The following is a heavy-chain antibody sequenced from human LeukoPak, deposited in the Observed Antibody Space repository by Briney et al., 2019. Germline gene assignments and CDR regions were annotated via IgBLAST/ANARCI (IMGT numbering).Heavy chain of an antibody. D-gene: IGHD5-24*01. J-gene: IGHJ3*02. V-gene: IGHV3-23*01. Sequence: GGSVRLSCAASGFTFSSYAMSWVRQAPGKGLEWVSAISGSGGSTYYADSVKGRFTISRDNSKNTLYLQMNSLRAEDTAVYYCAKDGYSLDAFDIWGQGTMVTVSS. CDR2: ISGSGGST. CDR1: GFTFSSYA. CDR3: AKDGYSLDAFDI.